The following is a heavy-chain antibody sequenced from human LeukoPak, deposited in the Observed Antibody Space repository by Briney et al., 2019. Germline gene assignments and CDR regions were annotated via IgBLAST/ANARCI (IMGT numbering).Heavy chain of an antibody. D-gene: IGHD5-18*01. V-gene: IGHV1-18*01. CDR3: ARAVRGYSYAYLPY. CDR1: GYTFSSYG. J-gene: IGHJ4*02. Sequence: GASVKVSCKASGYTFSSYGISWVRQAPGQGLEWMGWISAYDGNTDYAQNLQGRVTMTTDTSTSTAYMELRSLRSDDTAVYYCARAVRGYSYAYLPYWDQGTLVTVSS. CDR2: ISAYDGNT.